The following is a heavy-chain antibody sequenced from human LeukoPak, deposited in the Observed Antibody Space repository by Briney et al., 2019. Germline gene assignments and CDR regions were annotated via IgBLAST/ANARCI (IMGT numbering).Heavy chain of an antibody. V-gene: IGHV1-69*06. J-gene: IGHJ2*01. Sequence: GASVTVSCKASGGTFSSYAISWERQAPGQGLEWMGGIIPIFGTTNYAQKFQGRVTITADKSTSTVYMELSSLRFEDTAVYYCASRPYYYDSSGYFYWYFDLGGRGTLVTVSS. CDR1: GGTFSSYA. D-gene: IGHD3-22*01. CDR2: IIPIFGTT. CDR3: ASRPYYYDSSGYFYWYFDL.